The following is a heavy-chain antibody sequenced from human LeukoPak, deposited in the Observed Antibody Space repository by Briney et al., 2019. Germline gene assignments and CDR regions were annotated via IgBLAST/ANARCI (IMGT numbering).Heavy chain of an antibody. D-gene: IGHD4-17*01. CDR3: TKDPNGDYVGAFDF. CDR1: TFAFSSYA. V-gene: IGHV3-23*01. Sequence: GGSLRLSCAASTFAFSSYAMTWVRQAPGKGLEWVSSITVTGGISYADSVKGRFTISRDNSKSTLYLQMNSLRAEDTAVYHCTKDPNGDYVGAFDFWGQGTMVTVSS. J-gene: IGHJ3*01. CDR2: ITVTGGIS.